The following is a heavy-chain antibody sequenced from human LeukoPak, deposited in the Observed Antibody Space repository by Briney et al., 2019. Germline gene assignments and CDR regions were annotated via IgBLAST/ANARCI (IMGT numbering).Heavy chain of an antibody. CDR3: GRAFRGIFGVFEAFDI. V-gene: IGHV4-38-2*02. D-gene: IGHD3-3*01. J-gene: IGHJ3*02. Sequence: PSETLSLTCTVSGYSINTGYYWGWIRQPPGKGLEWIGSIYHSGSTYYNPSLKSRVTISVDTSKNQFSLKLTSVTAADTAVYYCGRAFRGIFGVFEAFDIWGQGTMVTVSS. CDR2: IYHSGST. CDR1: GYSINTGYY.